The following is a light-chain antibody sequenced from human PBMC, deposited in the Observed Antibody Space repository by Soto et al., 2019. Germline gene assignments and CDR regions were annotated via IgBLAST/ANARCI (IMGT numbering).Light chain of an antibody. J-gene: IGKJ4*01. Sequence: EIVMTQSPATLSVSPGERATLSCRASQSVSTNLAWYQQKPGQPPRLLIYGASTRATGIQARFSGSGSGTEFTLTISRRQSEDLAVYYCQQYDNWPPVTFGGGTKVEIK. CDR2: GAS. V-gene: IGKV3-15*01. CDR1: QSVSTN. CDR3: QQYDNWPPVT.